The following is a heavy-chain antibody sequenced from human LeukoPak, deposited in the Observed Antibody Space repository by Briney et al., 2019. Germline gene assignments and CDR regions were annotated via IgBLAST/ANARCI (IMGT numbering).Heavy chain of an antibody. CDR2: IPYDGSNK. CDR3: ARGFGITIFGVVIYDAFDI. CDR1: GFTFSSYA. V-gene: IGHV3-30*01. J-gene: IGHJ3*02. D-gene: IGHD3-3*01. Sequence: PGGSLRLSCAASGFTFSSYAMHWVRQAPGKGLEWVAVIPYDGSNKYYADSVKGRFTISRDNSKNTLYLQMNSLRAEDTAVYYCARGFGITIFGVVIYDAFDIWGQGTMVTVSS.